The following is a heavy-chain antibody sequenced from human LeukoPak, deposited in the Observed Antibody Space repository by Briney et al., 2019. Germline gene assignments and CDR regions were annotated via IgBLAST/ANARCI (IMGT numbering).Heavy chain of an antibody. Sequence: TGGSLRLSCAASGFTFDDYAMHWVRQAPGKGLKWVSLITWDGGSTYYADSVEGRFTISRDNNKNSLYLQMNSLRPEDTALYYCAKGTSSWHEFDYWGQGTLVTVSS. V-gene: IGHV3-43D*03. CDR2: ITWDGGST. J-gene: IGHJ4*02. CDR3: AKGTSSWHEFDY. D-gene: IGHD6-13*01. CDR1: GFTFDDYA.